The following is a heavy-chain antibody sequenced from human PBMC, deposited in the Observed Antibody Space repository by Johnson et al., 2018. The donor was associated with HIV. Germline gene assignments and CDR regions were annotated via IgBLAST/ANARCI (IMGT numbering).Heavy chain of an antibody. CDR2: IGGSGGST. D-gene: IGHD6-19*01. J-gene: IGHJ3*02. CDR3: ARDGEDSSGWDNFGAFDI. Sequence: VQLVESGGGLVQPGGSLRLSCAASGFTFSNAWMSWVRQAPGKGLEWVSGIGGSGGSTHYADSVKGRFTISRDNSKNSLYLQMNSLRAEDTAVYYCARDGEDSSGWDNFGAFDIWGQGTMVTVSS. CDR1: GFTFSNAW. V-gene: IGHV3-23*04.